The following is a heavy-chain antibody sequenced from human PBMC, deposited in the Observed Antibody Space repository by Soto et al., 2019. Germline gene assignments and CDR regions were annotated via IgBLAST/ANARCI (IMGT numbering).Heavy chain of an antibody. CDR2: IYYSGST. D-gene: IGHD3-3*01. Sequence: SETLSLTCTVSGGSISSYYWSWIRQPPGKGLEWIGYIYYSGSTNYNPSLKSRVTISVDTSKNQFSLKLSSVTAADTAVYYCARDYYYFWSGHRHRYIDVWGKGITVTVSS. V-gene: IGHV4-59*01. CDR3: ARDYYYFWSGHRHRYIDV. J-gene: IGHJ6*03. CDR1: GGSISSYY.